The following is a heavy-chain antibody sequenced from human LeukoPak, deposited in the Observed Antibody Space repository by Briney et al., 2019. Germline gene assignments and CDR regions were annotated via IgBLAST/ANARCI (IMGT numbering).Heavy chain of an antibody. CDR1: GFTFSSDW. CDR2: IKQDGSEK. J-gene: IGHJ4*02. V-gene: IGHV3-7*01. CDR3: ARIRRGWSQNWDY. D-gene: IGHD6-19*01. Sequence: GGSLRLSCAASGFTFSSDWMSWVRQAPGKGLEWVANIKQDGSEKYYVDSVKGRFTISRHNAKNSLYLQMDSLRAEDTAVYYCARIRRGWSQNWDYWGQGTLVTVSS.